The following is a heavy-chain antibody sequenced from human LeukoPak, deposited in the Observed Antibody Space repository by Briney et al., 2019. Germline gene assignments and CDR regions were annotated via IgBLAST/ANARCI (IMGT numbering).Heavy chain of an antibody. CDR3: AKDRATVTYYYYYDMDV. D-gene: IGHD4-17*01. CDR2: ISYDGSNK. CDR1: GFTFSSYG. J-gene: IGHJ6*02. Sequence: PGRSLRLSCAASGFTFSSYGMHWVRQAPGKGLEWVAVISYDGSNKYYADSVKGRFTISRDNSKNTLYLQMNSLRAEDTAVYYCAKDRATVTYYYYYDMDVWGQGTTVTVSS. V-gene: IGHV3-30*18.